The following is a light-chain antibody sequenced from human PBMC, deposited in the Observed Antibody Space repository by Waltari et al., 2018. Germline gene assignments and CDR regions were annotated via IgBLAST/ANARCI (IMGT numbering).Light chain of an antibody. CDR1: QNIGRY. Sequence: DIQMTQSPASLSASLGDRVTITCRASQNIGRYSNWYQQISGRAPKLLIYAASNLQRGFPSRFICSGSGTDFTLTISGLQPEDFGTYYCQQGYSTWTFGQGTNVDSK. CDR3: QQGYSTWT. CDR2: AAS. V-gene: IGKV1-39*01. J-gene: IGKJ1*01.